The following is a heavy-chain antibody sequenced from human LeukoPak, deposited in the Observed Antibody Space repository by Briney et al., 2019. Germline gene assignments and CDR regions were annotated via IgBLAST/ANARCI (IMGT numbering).Heavy chain of an antibody. J-gene: IGHJ4*02. CDR3: VREQYSSSTPDY. CDR2: ISYDGSNK. V-gene: IGHV3-30-3*01. CDR1: GFTFSSYA. D-gene: IGHD6-13*01. Sequence: GGSLRLSCAASGFTFSSYAMHWVRQAPGKGLEWVAVISYDGSNKYYADSVKGRFTISRDNSKNTLYLQMNSLRAEDTAVYYCVREQYSSSTPDYWGQGTLVTVSS.